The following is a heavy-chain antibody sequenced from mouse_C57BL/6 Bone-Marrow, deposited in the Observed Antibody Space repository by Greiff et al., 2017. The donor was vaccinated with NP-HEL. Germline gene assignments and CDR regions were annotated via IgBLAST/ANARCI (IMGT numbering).Heavy chain of an antibody. J-gene: IGHJ1*03. CDR2: IYPGDGDT. CDR3: ARYDNYGDFDV. D-gene: IGHD2-10*02. V-gene: IGHV1-82*01. CDR1: GYAFSSSW. Sequence: QVQLQQSGPELVKPGASVKISCKASGYAFSSSWMNWVKQRPGKGLEWIGRIYPGDGDTNYKGKFKGKATLTADTSSSTAYMQLSRLTSEDAAVYCCARYDNYGDFDVWGTGTAVTVSS.